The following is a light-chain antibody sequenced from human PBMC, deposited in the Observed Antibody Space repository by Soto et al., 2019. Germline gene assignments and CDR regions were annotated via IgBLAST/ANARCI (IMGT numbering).Light chain of an antibody. CDR3: QQYGSSPRT. CDR1: QSVSSN. CDR2: GAS. V-gene: IGKV3-20*01. J-gene: IGKJ1*01. Sequence: EIVLTQSPGTLSLSPGERATLSCRASQSVSSNLAWYQQKPGQAPRLIIYGASSRATGIPDRFSGSGSGTDFTLTISRLEPEDFAVYYCQQYGSSPRTFGQGTKVDIK.